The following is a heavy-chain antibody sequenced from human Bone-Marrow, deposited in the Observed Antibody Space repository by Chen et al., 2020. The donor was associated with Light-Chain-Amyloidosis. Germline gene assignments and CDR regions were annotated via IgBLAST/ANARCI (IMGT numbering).Heavy chain of an antibody. D-gene: IGHD4-17*01. J-gene: IGHJ4*02. Sequence: EVQLVESGGGLVKPGGSLRLSCAASGFTFRNAWMSWVRQAPGKGLEWVGRIKSKTDGGTTDYAAPVKGRFTISRDDSKNTLYLQMNSLKTEDTAVYYCTTSPNDYGDYYFDYWGQGTLVTVSS. CDR3: TTSPNDYGDYYFDY. CDR1: GFTFRNAW. V-gene: IGHV3-15*01. CDR2: IKSKTDGGTT.